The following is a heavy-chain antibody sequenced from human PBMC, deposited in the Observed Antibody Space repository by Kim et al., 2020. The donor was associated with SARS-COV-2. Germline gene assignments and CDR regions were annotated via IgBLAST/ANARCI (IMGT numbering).Heavy chain of an antibody. CDR3: ARDKGGYDSGWYFDS. CDR1: GGSLSNYF. J-gene: IGHJ4*02. Sequence: SETLSLTCTVSGGSLSNYFWNWIRQPPGKGLEWIGYVFHTGRTNLNPSLRSGVSISVDTSKNQFSLSLSSVTAADTAIYYCARDKGGYDSGWYFDSWGQGTLVTVSS. V-gene: IGHV4-59*01. CDR2: VFHTGRT. D-gene: IGHD6-19*01.